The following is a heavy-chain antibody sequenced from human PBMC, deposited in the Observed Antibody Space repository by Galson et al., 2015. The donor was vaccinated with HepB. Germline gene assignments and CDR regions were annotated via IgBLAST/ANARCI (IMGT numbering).Heavy chain of an antibody. Sequence: SVKVSCKASGYTFTSYAMNWVRQAPGQGLEWMGWINTKTGNPTYAQGFTGRFVFSLDTSVSTAYLQISSLKAEDTAVYYCARDYSGSYSNDFDIWGQGTMVNVSS. V-gene: IGHV7-4-1*02. CDR3: ARDYSGSYSNDFDI. CDR1: GYTFTSYA. J-gene: IGHJ3*02. CDR2: INTKTGNP. D-gene: IGHD1-26*01.